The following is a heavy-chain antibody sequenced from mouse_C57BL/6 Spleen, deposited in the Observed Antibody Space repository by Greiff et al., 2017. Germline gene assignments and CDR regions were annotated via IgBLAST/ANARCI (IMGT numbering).Heavy chain of an antibody. CDR2: INPNNGGT. CDR3: PRLTTVVAHFGY. J-gene: IGHJ2*01. CDR1: GYTFTDYY. D-gene: IGHD1-1*01. V-gene: IGHV1-26*01. Sequence: EVQLQQSGPELVKPGASVKISCKVSGYTFTDYYMNWVKQSHGKSLEWIGDINPNNGGTSYNQKFKGKATLTVDKSSSTAYMELRSLTSEDSAVYYCPRLTTVVAHFGYWGQGTTLTVSS.